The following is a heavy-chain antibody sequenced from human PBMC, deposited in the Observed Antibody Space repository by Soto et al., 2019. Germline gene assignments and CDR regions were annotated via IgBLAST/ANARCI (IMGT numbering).Heavy chain of an antibody. J-gene: IGHJ5*02. V-gene: IGHV3-23*01. Sequence: GGSLRLSCAASGFTFSSYAMSWVRQAPGKGLEWVSAISGSGGSTYYADSVKGRFTISRDNSKNTLYLQMNSLRAEDTAVYYCAKGPIAGDREGDFDPWGQGTLVTVSS. CDR2: ISGSGGST. CDR1: GFTFSSYA. CDR3: AKGPIAGDREGDFDP. D-gene: IGHD6-13*01.